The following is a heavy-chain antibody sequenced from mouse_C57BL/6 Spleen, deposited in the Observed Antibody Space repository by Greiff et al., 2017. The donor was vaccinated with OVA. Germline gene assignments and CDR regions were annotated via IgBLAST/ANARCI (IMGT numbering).Heavy chain of an antibody. J-gene: IGHJ4*01. CDR1: GFSFNTYA. CDR3: VRQPLSYYAMDY. CDR2: IRSKSNNYAT. D-gene: IGHD6-1*01. Sequence: EVQRVESGGGLVQPTGSLKLSCAASGFSFNTYAMNWVRQAPGKGLEWVARIRSKSNNYATYYADSVKDRFTISRDDSESMLYLQMNNLKTEDTAMYYCVRQPLSYYAMDYWGQGTSVTVSS. V-gene: IGHV10-1*01.